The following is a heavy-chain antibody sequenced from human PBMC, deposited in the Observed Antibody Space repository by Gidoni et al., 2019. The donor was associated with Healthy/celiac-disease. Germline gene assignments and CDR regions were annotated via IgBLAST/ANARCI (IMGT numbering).Heavy chain of an antibody. CDR2: IYYSGST. CDR1: GGSISSGDYY. Sequence: QVQLQESGPGLVKPSQTLSLTCTVSGGSISSGDYYWSWIRQPPGKGLEWIGYIYYSGSTYYNPSLKSRVTISVDTSKNHFSLKLSSVTAADTAVYYCARDRAYQLLLGGFDPWGQGTLVTVSS. D-gene: IGHD2-2*01. J-gene: IGHJ5*02. CDR3: ARDRAYQLLLGGFDP. V-gene: IGHV4-30-4*01.